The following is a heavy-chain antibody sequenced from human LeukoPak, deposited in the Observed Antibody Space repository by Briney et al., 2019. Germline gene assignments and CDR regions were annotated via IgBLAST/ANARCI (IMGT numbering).Heavy chain of an antibody. Sequence: SETLSLTCTVSGGSISTYYWSCIRQPPGKGLEWIGYIFYTGSTNYNPSLKSRVTISVDTSKNQFSLKLSSVTAADTAVYYCVRLYYYYYYMDVWGKGTTVTVSS. V-gene: IGHV4-59*12. CDR1: GGSISTYY. CDR2: IFYTGST. CDR3: VRLYYYYYYMDV. J-gene: IGHJ6*03.